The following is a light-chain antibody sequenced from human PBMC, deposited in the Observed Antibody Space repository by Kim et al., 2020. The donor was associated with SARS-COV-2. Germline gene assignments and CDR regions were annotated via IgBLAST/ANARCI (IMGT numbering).Light chain of an antibody. V-gene: IGKV1-39*01. J-gene: IGKJ2*01. Sequence: SASVGDRVTITCQASQTNSTFLNWYQQKPGKAPNLLIYGASNLQSGVPSRFTGSGSGTDFTLSIRSVQPEDFATYYCQQSYSTPYTFGQGTKLGI. CDR3: QQSYSTPYT. CDR1: QTNSTF. CDR2: GAS.